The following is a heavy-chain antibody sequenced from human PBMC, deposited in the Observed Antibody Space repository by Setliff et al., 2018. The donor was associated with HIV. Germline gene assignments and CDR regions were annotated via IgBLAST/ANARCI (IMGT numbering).Heavy chain of an antibody. Sequence: SETLSLTCTVSGGSLSSTSYYWGWIRQPPGTGLEWIGSISSSGNTYYNPSLKSRVTTSVDTPKNQFSLQLSSVTASDTAVYYCATHYGSGSYYNYWGQGILVTV. D-gene: IGHD3-10*01. CDR2: ISSSGNT. CDR3: ATHYGSGSYYNY. V-gene: IGHV4-39*01. CDR1: GGSLSSTSYY. J-gene: IGHJ4*02.